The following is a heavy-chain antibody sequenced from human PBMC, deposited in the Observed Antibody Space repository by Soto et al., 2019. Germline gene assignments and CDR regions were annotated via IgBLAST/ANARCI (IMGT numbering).Heavy chain of an antibody. CDR2: IYYSGST. V-gene: IGHV4-30-4*01. D-gene: IGHD3-22*01. Sequence: SETLSLTCTVSGGSISSGDYYWRWIRQPPGKGLEWIGYIYYSGSTYYNPSLKNRITISVDTPKNQLSLKLSSVTAADTAVYYCARAFDDSSGYYGGLGYWGQGTLVTVSS. J-gene: IGHJ4*02. CDR1: GGSISSGDYY. CDR3: ARAFDDSSGYYGGLGY.